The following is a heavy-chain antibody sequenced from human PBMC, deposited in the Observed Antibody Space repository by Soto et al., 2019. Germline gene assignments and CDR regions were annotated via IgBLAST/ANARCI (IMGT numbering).Heavy chain of an antibody. D-gene: IGHD2-2*01. J-gene: IGHJ6*02. CDR1: GDSISSGDYY. Sequence: QVQLQESGPGLVKPSQNLSLTCTVSGDSISSGDYYWSWIRQPPGKGLEWIGYIYYSGSTYYNPSLKSRVTISVDTSKNQFSLKLISVTAADTAVYYCARDIVLVPFFFGYYGMDVWGQGTTVTVSS. CDR3: ARDIVLVPFFFGYYGMDV. CDR2: IYYSGST. V-gene: IGHV4-30-4*01.